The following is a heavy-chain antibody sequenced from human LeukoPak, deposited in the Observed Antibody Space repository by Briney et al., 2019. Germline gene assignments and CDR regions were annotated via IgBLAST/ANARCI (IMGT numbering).Heavy chain of an antibody. D-gene: IGHD2-2*01. CDR1: GFTFSSYA. CDR2: ISGSGGST. V-gene: IGHV3-23*01. J-gene: IGHJ6*02. Sequence: GGSLRLSCAASGFTFSSYAMSWVRQAPGKGLEWVSAISGSGGSTYYADSVKGWFTISRDNSKNTLYLQMNSLRAEDTAVYYCAKDLPAAIHYYYGMDVWGQGTTVTVSS. CDR3: AKDLPAAIHYYYGMDV.